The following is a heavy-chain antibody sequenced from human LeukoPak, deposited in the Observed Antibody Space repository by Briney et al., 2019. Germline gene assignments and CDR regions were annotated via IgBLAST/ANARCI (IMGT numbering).Heavy chain of an antibody. J-gene: IGHJ4*02. CDR2: INHSGST. CDR1: GGSFSGYY. CDR3: ARGPLSVYFDY. D-gene: IGHD2/OR15-2a*01. V-gene: IGHV4-34*01. Sequence: SETLSLTCAVYGGSFSGYYWSWLRQPPGKGLEWIGEINHSGSTNYNPSLKSRVTISVDTSKNQFSLKLSSVTAADTAVYYCARGPLSVYFDYWGQGTLVTVSS.